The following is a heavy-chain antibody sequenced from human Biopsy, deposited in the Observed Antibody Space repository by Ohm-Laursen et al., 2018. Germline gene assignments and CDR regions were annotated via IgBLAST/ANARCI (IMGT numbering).Heavy chain of an antibody. CDR3: ARVGSGWAPFDK. J-gene: IGHJ4*02. D-gene: IGHD6-19*01. Sequence: TLSLTWTVSGYSISSDYRWGWIRQAPGKTLEWLGNIFKDGNTHYNPSLRSRLIILIDTSKNQFSLMMTSVSGADTAVYFCARVGSGWAPFDKWGPGTLVTVS. CDR2: IFKDGNT. V-gene: IGHV4-38-2*02. CDR1: GYSISSDYR.